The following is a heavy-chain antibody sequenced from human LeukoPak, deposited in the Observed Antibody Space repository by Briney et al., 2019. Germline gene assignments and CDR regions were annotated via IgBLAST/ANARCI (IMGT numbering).Heavy chain of an antibody. V-gene: IGHV1-69*05. CDR1: GGTFSSYA. J-gene: IGHJ4*02. D-gene: IGHD3-3*01. CDR2: IIPIFGTA. Sequence: ASVKVSCKASGGTFSSYAISWVRQAPGQGLEWMGGIIPIFGTANYAQKFQGRVTITTDESTSTTYMELSSLRSEDTAVYYCANQLRFSEWLPGDWGQGTLVTVSS. CDR3: ANQLRFSEWLPGD.